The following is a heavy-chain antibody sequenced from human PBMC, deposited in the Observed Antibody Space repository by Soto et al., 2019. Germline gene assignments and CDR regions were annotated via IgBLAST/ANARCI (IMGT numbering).Heavy chain of an antibody. D-gene: IGHD5-12*01. J-gene: IGHJ6*02. CDR2: ISSSSSYT. V-gene: IGHV3-11*05. CDR1: GFTFSDYY. Sequence: GGSLRLSCAASGFTFSDYYMSWIRQAPGKGLEWVSYISSSSSYTNYADSVKGRFTISRDNAKNSLYLQMNSLRAEDTAVYYCARDRRDGYNWDYYYGMDVWGQGTTVTVSS. CDR3: ARDRRDGYNWDYYYGMDV.